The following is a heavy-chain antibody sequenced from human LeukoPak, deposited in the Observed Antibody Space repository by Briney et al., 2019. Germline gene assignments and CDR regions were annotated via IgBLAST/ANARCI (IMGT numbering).Heavy chain of an antibody. CDR3: ARAVRGVIIKNYYYYYMDV. CDR2: MNPNSGNT. J-gene: IGHJ6*03. Sequence: GASVKVSCKASGYTFTSYDINWVRQATGQGLEWMGWMNPNSGNTGYAQKFQGRVTMTRNTSKSTAYMELSSLRSEDTAVYYCARAVRGVIIKNYYYYYMDVWGKGTTVTVSS. V-gene: IGHV1-8*01. D-gene: IGHD3-10*01. CDR1: GYTFTSYD.